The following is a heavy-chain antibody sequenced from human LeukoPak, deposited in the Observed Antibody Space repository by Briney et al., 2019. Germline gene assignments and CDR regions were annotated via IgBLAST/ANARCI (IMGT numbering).Heavy chain of an antibody. D-gene: IGHD3-16*02. CDR1: GFTFSGYY. J-gene: IGHJ4*02. CDR2: ISSTASMI. CDR3: ARGRGGRWYFDY. Sequence: GGSLRLSCAASGFTFSGYYMSWIRQAPGKGLEWVSYISSTASMIYYADSVKGRFTISRDNAKSSLYLQMNSLRAEDTAVYYCARGRGGRWYFDYWGQGTLVTVSS. V-gene: IGHV3-11*01.